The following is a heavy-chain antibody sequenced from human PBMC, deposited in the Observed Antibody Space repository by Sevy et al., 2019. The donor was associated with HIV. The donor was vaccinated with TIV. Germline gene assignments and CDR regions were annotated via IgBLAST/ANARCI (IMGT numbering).Heavy chain of an antibody. V-gene: IGHV3-30-3*01. CDR2: ISYYGSNK. CDR1: GFTFSSYA. CDR3: ARGGITMVRGVKNWFDP. J-gene: IGHJ5*02. Sequence: GGSLRLSCAASGFTFSSYAMHWVRQAPGKGLEWVAVISYYGSNKYYADSVKGRFTISRDNSKNTLYLQMNSLRAEDSAVYYCARGGITMVRGVKNWFDPWGQGTLVSVSS. D-gene: IGHD3-10*01.